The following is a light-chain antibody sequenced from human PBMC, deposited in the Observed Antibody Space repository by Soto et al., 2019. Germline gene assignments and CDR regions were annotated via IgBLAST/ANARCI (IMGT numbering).Light chain of an antibody. CDR1: SSDVGGYNY. V-gene: IGLV2-14*01. Sequence: QSALTQPASVSGSPGQSITISCTGTSSDVGGYNYVSWYQQHPGKAPKLMIYEVSNRPSGVSNRFSGSKSGNTASLTISGLQAEDEADYYCSSFRSGSTLFGTGTKVTAL. CDR2: EVS. CDR3: SSFRSGSTL. J-gene: IGLJ1*01.